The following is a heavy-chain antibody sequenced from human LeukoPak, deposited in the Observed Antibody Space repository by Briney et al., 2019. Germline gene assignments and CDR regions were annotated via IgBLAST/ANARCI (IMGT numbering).Heavy chain of an antibody. CDR2: IIPIFGTA. CDR1: GGTFSSYA. Sequence: ASVKVSCKASGGTFSSYAISWVRQAPGQGLEWMGGIIPIFGTANYAQKFQGRVTITTDESTSTAYMELSSLRSEDTAVYYCARSITIFEGWFEPWGQGTLVTVSS. D-gene: IGHD3-3*01. J-gene: IGHJ5*02. V-gene: IGHV1-69*05. CDR3: ARSITIFEGWFEP.